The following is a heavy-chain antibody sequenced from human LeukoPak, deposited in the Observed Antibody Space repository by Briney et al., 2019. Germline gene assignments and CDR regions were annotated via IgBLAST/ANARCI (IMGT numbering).Heavy chain of an antibody. Sequence: PSETLSLTCTVSGGSISSASYYWSWIRQPAGKGLEWIERVYTSGSTNYNPSLKSRVTISVDTSKNQFSLKLSSVTAADTAVYYCARDFSGIAAAGTGDYWGQGTLVTVSS. CDR3: ARDFSGIAAAGTGDY. D-gene: IGHD6-13*01. CDR2: VYTSGST. CDR1: GGSISSASYY. J-gene: IGHJ4*02. V-gene: IGHV4-61*02.